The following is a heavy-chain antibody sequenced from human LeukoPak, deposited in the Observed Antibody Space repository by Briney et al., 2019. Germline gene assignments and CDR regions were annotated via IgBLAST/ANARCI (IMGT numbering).Heavy chain of an antibody. CDR3: ARDCHYGSGSYYIDY. D-gene: IGHD3-10*01. V-gene: IGHV4-4*02. J-gene: IGHJ4*02. Sequence: SETLSLTCAVSGGSISSSNWWGWVRQPPGKGLEWIGEIYHSGSTNYNPSLKSRVTISVDKSKNQFSLKLSSVTAADTAVYYCARDCHYGSGSYYIDYWGQATLVTVSS. CDR2: IYHSGST. CDR1: GGSISSSNW.